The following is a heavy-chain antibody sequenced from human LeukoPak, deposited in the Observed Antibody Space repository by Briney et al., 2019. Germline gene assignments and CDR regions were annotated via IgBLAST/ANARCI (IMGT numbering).Heavy chain of an antibody. D-gene: IGHD2-21*01. V-gene: IGHV3-23*01. Sequence: PGGSLRLSCAASGFIFSLYAMNWVRQAPGKGLEWVSAISGSGDNTYYADSVKGHFTISRDNSKNILYLQMNSLRAEDTAVYYCHIYCGGDCYSGGWFDPWGQGTLVTVSS. J-gene: IGHJ5*02. CDR2: ISGSGDNT. CDR1: GFIFSLYA. CDR3: HIYCGGDCYSGGWFDP.